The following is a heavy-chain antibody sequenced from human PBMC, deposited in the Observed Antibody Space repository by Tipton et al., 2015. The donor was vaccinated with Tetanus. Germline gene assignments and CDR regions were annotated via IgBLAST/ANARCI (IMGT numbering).Heavy chain of an antibody. CDR1: GFTFSTSW. CDR2: INQDVSER. J-gene: IGHJ2*01. V-gene: IGHV3-7*01. Sequence: SLRLSCAASGFTFSTSWMTWVRQAPGKGLEWVANINQDVSERYYVDSVKGRFTISRDNAKNSLYLQMNSLRGDDTAVYHCAREPPHGGNWYFDLWGPGTLVTVSS. CDR3: AREPPHGGNWYFDL. D-gene: IGHD3-10*01.